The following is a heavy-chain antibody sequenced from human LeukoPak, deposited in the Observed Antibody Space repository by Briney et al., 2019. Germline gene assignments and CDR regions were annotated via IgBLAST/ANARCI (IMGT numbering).Heavy chain of an antibody. CDR1: GYSISSGYY. D-gene: IGHD3-10*01. J-gene: IGHJ5*02. CDR3: ARRYYYGSGISWFDP. CDR2: IYHSGIT. Sequence: KPSQTLSLTCSVSGYSISSGYYWGWIRQPPGKGLEWIASIYHSGITYYSPSLKSRVTISVDTSKNHFSLRLSSVIAADTAVYYCARRYYYGSGISWFDPWGQGTLVTVSS. V-gene: IGHV4-38-2*02.